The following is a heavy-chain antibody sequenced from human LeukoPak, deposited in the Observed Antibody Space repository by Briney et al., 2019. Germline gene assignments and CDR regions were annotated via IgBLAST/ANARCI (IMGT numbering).Heavy chain of an antibody. D-gene: IGHD3-10*01. CDR1: GFTFSSYG. CDR2: IRYDGSNK. CDR3: AKDLWFGELLRLNAFDI. J-gene: IGHJ3*02. V-gene: IGHV3-30*02. Sequence: QPGGSLRLSCAASGFTFSSYGMHWVPQAPGKGLEWVAFIRYDGSNKYYADSVKGRFTISRDNSKNTLYLQMNSLRAEDTAVYYCAKDLWFGELLRLNAFDIWGQGTMVTVSS.